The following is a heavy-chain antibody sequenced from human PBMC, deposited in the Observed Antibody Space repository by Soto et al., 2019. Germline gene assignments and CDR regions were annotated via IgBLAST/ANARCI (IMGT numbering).Heavy chain of an antibody. V-gene: IGHV3-66*01. D-gene: IGHD2-21*02. CDR2: IYSVGST. J-gene: IGHJ5*02. CDR3: ARDRENWGDGNWFDP. Sequence: GGSLRLSCAASGFTVSSNYMSWVRQAPGKGLEWVSVIYSVGSTYYADSVKDRFTISRDNSKNTLYLQMNSLRAEDTAVYYCARDRENWGDGNWFDPWGQGTLVTVSS. CDR1: GFTVSSNY.